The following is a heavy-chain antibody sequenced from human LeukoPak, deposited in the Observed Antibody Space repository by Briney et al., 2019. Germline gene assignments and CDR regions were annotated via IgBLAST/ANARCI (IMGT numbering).Heavy chain of an antibody. CDR2: ISSSGSTI. D-gene: IGHD2-2*03. CDR3: AREMDIVVVPAAMDPLLGY. Sequence: PGGSLRLSCAASGFTFSDYYMSWIRQAPGKGLEWVSYISSSGSTIYYADSVKGRFTISRDNAKNSLYLQMNSLRAEDTAVYYCAREMDIVVVPAAMDPLLGYWGQGTLVTVSS. CDR1: GFTFSDYY. J-gene: IGHJ4*02. V-gene: IGHV3-11*04.